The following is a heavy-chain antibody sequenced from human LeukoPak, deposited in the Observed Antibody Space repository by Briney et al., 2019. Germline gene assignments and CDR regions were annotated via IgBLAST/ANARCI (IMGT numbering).Heavy chain of an antibody. CDR2: IYYSGST. V-gene: IGHV4-59*01. J-gene: IGHJ5*02. CDR1: GGSISSYY. Sequence: SETLSLTCTVSGGSISSYYWSWIRQPPGKGLEWIGYIYYSGSTNYNPSLKSRVTISVDTSKNRFSLKLSSVTAADTAVYYCASTTGYKGWFDPWGQGTLVTVSS. CDR3: ASTTGYKGWFDP. D-gene: IGHD1-14*01.